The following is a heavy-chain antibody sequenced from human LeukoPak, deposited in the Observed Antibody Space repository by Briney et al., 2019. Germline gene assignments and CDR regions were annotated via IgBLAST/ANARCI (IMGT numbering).Heavy chain of an antibody. CDR3: ARDQRNYYYYYMDV. CDR2: ISSSGSTI. CDR1: GFTVSDYY. D-gene: IGHD1-1*01. J-gene: IGHJ6*03. V-gene: IGHV3-11*04. Sequence: GGSLRLSCAASGFTVSDYYMSWIRQAPGKGLEWVSYISSSGSTIYYADSVKGRFTISRDNAKNSLYLQMNSLRAEDTAVYYCARDQRNYYYYYMDVWGKGTTVTVSS.